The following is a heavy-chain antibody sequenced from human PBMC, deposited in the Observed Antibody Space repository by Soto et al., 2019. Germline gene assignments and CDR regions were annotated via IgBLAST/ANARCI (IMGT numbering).Heavy chain of an antibody. V-gene: IGHV3-33*01. CDR1: GFTFSEFV. CDR2: IWYDGSDK. Sequence: GGSLRLSCVTSGFTFSEFVMQWVRQAPGKGLEWVAVIWYDGSDKYYADSVKGRFTISRDNSKNTVYLQMNSLRAEDTAVYYCVRGSSCATTTCYNLAWFAPWGQGTLVTVPQ. CDR3: VRGSSCATTTCYNLAWFAP. J-gene: IGHJ5*02. D-gene: IGHD2-2*02.